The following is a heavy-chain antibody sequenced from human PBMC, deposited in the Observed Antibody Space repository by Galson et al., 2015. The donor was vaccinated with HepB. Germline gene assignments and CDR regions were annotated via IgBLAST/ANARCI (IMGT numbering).Heavy chain of an antibody. CDR1: GFTFSSYA. Sequence: SLRLSCAASGFTFSSYAMHWVRQTRGMGLEWLAQLSFDGRTTHFADSVKSRFSISRDNSKNTLYLQMNSLTDDDTAIYYCARGSSLALDYWGQGTLVTVSS. V-gene: IGHV3-30*04. CDR2: LSFDGRTT. CDR3: ARGSSLALDY. J-gene: IGHJ4*02.